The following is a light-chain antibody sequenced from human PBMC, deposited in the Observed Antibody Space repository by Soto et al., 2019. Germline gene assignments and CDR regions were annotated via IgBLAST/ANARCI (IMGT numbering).Light chain of an antibody. J-gene: IGKJ1*01. CDR3: QQYNNYSPSWT. CDR1: QIIRNW. V-gene: IGKV1-5*01. Sequence: IQLTQSPSSLSASVGDRVTITCRASQIIRNWLAWYQQKPGKAPKLLIYDASTLQGGVPSRFSGVGSGTEFTLTISSLQPDDFATYYCQQYNNYSPSWTFGQGTKVDIK. CDR2: DAS.